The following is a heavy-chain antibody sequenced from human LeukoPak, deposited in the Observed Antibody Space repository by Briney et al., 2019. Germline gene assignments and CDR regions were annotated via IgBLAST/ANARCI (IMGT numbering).Heavy chain of an antibody. CDR2: ASYTGRT. Sequence: SETLSLTCTVSGGSLSGHYWSWIRQPPGKRLEWIGYASYTGRTNYNPSLKSRVTISVDTSKNQFSLKLSSVTAADTAVYYCARGPITGTPGYFDYWGQGTLVTVSS. CDR1: GGSLSGHY. CDR3: ARGPITGTPGYFDY. V-gene: IGHV4-59*11. J-gene: IGHJ4*02. D-gene: IGHD1-20*01.